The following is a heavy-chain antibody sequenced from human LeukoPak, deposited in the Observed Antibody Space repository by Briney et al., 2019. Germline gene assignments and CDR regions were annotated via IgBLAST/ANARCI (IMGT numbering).Heavy chain of an antibody. Sequence: GGSLRPSCAASGFTFSSYAMSWVRQAPGEGLEWVSIISSSGDSTYYADSVQGRFTISRDNSKNTLYLQMNSLRAEDTAIYYCAKARSGWVVAASDYWGQGTLVTVSS. J-gene: IGHJ4*02. CDR2: ISSSGDST. V-gene: IGHV3-23*01. D-gene: IGHD2-15*01. CDR3: AKARSGWVVAASDY. CDR1: GFTFSSYA.